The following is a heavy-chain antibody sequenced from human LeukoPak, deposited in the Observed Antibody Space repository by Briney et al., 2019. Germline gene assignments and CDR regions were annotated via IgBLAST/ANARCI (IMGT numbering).Heavy chain of an antibody. CDR3: ARAGYSSSWHFDY. CDR2: ISSSSSYI. Sequence: PGGSLRLSCAASGFTFSSYSMNWVRQAPGKGLEWVSSISSSSSYIYYADSVKGRFTISRDNAKNPLYLQMNSLRAEDTAVYYCARAGYSSSWHFDYWGQGTLVTVSS. D-gene: IGHD6-13*01. V-gene: IGHV3-21*01. J-gene: IGHJ4*02. CDR1: GFTFSSYS.